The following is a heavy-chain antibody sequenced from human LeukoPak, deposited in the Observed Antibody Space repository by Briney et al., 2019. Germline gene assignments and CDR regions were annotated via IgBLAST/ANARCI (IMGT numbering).Heavy chain of an antibody. CDR2: ISGSGGST. D-gene: IGHD1-26*01. CDR1: GFTFSSYA. V-gene: IGHV3-23*01. Sequence: GGSLRLSCAASGFTFSSYAMSWVRQAPGKGLEWVSAISGSGGSTYYADSVKGRFTISRDNSKNALYLQMNSLRAEDTAVYYCAKGSAVGAYSRMDYWGQGTLVTVSS. CDR3: AKGSAVGAYSRMDY. J-gene: IGHJ4*02.